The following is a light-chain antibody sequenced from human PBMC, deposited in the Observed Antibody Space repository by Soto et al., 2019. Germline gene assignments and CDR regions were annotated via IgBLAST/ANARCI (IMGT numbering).Light chain of an antibody. CDR2: DTS. CDR1: QSLSSN. V-gene: IGKV3-15*01. Sequence: IVLTQSPDTLSLSPGERATLSCRASQSLSSNLAWYQQKPGQAPRLLMFDTSTRASGTPARFSGSGSGTEFTLTIASLQSEDFALYYCQQYNHWPRMLSFGGGTRLEIK. CDR3: QQYNHWPRMLS. J-gene: IGKJ5*01.